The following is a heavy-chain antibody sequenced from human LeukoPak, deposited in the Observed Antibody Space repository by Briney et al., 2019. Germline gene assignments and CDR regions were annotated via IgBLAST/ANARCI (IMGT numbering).Heavy chain of an antibody. Sequence: PGGSLRLSCAASGFTFSSYAMSWVRQAPGKGLEWVSAISGSGGSTYYADSVKGGFTIYRDNYKNTLYLQMNSLRTEGTAVYYCAMGRVWHFDYWGQGTLVTVSS. J-gene: IGHJ4*02. CDR1: GFTFSSYA. CDR2: ISGSGGST. V-gene: IGHV3-23*01. CDR3: AMGRVWHFDY. D-gene: IGHD3-16*01.